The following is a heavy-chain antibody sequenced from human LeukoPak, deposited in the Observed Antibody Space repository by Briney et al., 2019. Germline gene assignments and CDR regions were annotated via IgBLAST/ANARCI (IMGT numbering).Heavy chain of an antibody. CDR1: GFTFSSYW. V-gene: IGHV3-7*01. CDR3: AREYDSSGYGENYFDY. J-gene: IGHJ4*02. Sequence: GGSLRLSCAASGFTFSSYWMSWVRQAPGKGLAWVANIKQDGSEKYYVDSVKGRFTISRDNAKNSLYLQMNSLRAEDTAVYYCAREYDSSGYGENYFDYWGQGTLVTVSS. CDR2: IKQDGSEK. D-gene: IGHD3-22*01.